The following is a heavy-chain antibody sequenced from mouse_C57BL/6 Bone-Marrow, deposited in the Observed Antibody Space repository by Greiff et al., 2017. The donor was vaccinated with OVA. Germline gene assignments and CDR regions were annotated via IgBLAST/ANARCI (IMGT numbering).Heavy chain of an antibody. Sequence: EVKVVESGGDLVKPGGSLKLSCAASGFTFSSYGMSWVRQTPDKRLEWVATISSGGSYTYYPDSVKGRFTISRDNAKNTLYLQMSSLKSEDTAMYYCARQGLRDYWGQGTTLTVSS. CDR2: ISSGGSYT. V-gene: IGHV5-6*01. CDR3: ARQGLRDY. D-gene: IGHD2-4*01. CDR1: GFTFSSYG. J-gene: IGHJ2*01.